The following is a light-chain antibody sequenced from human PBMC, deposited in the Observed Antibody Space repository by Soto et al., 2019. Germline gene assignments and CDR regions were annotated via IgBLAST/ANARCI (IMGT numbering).Light chain of an antibody. CDR3: QQRRDWPRT. CDR2: AAS. V-gene: IGKV3-11*01. J-gene: IGKJ1*01. CDR1: QDISTY. Sequence: EIVLTQSPATLSLSPGEGATLPCRASQDISTYLVWYQHKPGQAPRLLIYAASNRATGIPARFSGSGSGTDFTLTISSLEPEDFAVYYCQQRRDWPRTFGQGTKVEIK.